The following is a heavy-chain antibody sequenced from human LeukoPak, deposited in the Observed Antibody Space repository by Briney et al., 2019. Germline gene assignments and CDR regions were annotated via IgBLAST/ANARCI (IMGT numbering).Heavy chain of an antibody. D-gene: IGHD3-10*01. CDR3: VKRGVVRN. V-gene: IGHV3-43*01. Sequence: GGSLRLSCAASGFTFDDYTMHWVRQAPGKGLEWISLISWDGGDTYYADSVKGRFTISRDNAKNSLYLQMNSLRAEDTAVYYCVKRGVVRNWGQGTLVTVSS. J-gene: IGHJ4*02. CDR2: ISWDGGDT. CDR1: GFTFDDYT.